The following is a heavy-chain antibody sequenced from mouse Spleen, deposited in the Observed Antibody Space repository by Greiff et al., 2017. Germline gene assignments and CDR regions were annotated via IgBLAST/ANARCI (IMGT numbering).Heavy chain of an antibody. CDR3: ARVYYYGSSLAY. Sequence: EVKLVESGGGLVQPGGSLRLSCATSGFTFTDYYMSWVRQPPGKALEWLGFIRNKANGYTTEYSASVKGRFTISRDNSQSILYLQMNTLRAEDSATYYCARVYYYGSSLAYWGQGTLVTVSA. CDR1: GFTFTDYY. J-gene: IGHJ3*01. CDR2: IRNKANGYTT. V-gene: IGHV7-3*02. D-gene: IGHD1-1*01.